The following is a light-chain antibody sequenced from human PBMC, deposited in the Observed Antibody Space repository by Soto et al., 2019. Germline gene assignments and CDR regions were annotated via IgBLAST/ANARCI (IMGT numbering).Light chain of an antibody. CDR2: RNN. Sequence: QSVLTQPPSASGTPGQSVTISCSGSSSNIGTNYVFWYQQLPVTAPKLLIYRNNERPSGVPDRISGSKSGTSASLAISGLRSEDEAVYHCAVWDDRLRGWVFGGGTKLTVL. CDR1: SSNIGTNY. CDR3: AVWDDRLRGWV. V-gene: IGLV1-47*01. J-gene: IGLJ3*02.